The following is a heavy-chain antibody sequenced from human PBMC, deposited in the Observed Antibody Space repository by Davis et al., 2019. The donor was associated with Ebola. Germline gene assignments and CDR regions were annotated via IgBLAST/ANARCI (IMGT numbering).Heavy chain of an antibody. J-gene: IGHJ4*02. CDR3: AREYYDSSGCDY. Sequence: SVKVSCKASGGTFSSYAISWVRQAPGQGLEWMGGIIPIFGTASYAQKFQGRVTITADESTSTAYMELSSLRSEDTAVYYCAREYYDSSGCDYWGQGTLVTVSS. CDR2: IIPIFGTA. CDR1: GGTFSSYA. D-gene: IGHD3-22*01. V-gene: IGHV1-69*13.